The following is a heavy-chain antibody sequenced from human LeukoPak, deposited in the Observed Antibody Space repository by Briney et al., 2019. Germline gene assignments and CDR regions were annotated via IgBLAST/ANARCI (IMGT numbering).Heavy chain of an antibody. D-gene: IGHD4-17*01. CDR3: AREDGDSSFDY. CDR1: GFTFSSYW. J-gene: IGHJ4*02. V-gene: IGHV3-7*01. Sequence: GGSLRLSCAASGFTFSSYWMSWVRQAPGKELEWVANIKQDGSEKYYVDSVKGRFTISRDNAKNSLYLQMNSLRAEDTAVYYCAREDGDSSFDYWGQGTLVTVSS. CDR2: IKQDGSEK.